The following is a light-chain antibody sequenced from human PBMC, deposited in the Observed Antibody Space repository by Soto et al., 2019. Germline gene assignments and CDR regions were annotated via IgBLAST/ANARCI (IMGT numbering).Light chain of an antibody. J-gene: IGKJ4*01. V-gene: IGKV3-15*01. CDR3: QQHYEWVT. CDR1: QSVGNN. CDR2: DSS. Sequence: EIMMTQSPGTLSLSPGKTATLSCRASQSVGNNLVWYQQKPGQAPRLLIYDSSTRATGIADRLSGSGSGTEFALIISGLQSGDFAVYYCQQHYEWVTFGGGTKVEIE.